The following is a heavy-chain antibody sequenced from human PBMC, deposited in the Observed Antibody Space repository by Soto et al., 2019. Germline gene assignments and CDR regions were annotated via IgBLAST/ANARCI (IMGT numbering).Heavy chain of an antibody. J-gene: IGHJ4*02. V-gene: IGHV3-48*03. D-gene: IGHD4-17*01. CDR3: ARSVNYGGRDLGY. CDR1: GFTFSSYE. CDR2: ISSSGSTI. Sequence: EVQLVESGGGLVQPGGSLRLSCAASGFTFSSYEMNWVRQAPGKGLEWVSYISSSGSTIYYADSVKGRFTISRDNAKNSLYLQMNSLRAEDTAVYYCARSVNYGGRDLGYWGQGTLVTVSS.